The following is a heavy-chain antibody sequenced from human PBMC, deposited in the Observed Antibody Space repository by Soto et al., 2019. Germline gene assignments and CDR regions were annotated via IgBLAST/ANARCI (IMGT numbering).Heavy chain of an antibody. CDR3: ARDSKDDGSGYYGGFDD. CDR2: IYYDGSNK. Sequence: QVHLVESGGGVVQPGRSLSLSCAASEFIFSNYGMHWVRQAPGKGLEWVAAIYYDGSNKYYADSVKGRFTISRDNSSNTLYVQMNGLRAEDTAVYYCARDSKDDGSGYYGGFDDWGQGTLVAVSS. J-gene: IGHJ4*02. D-gene: IGHD3-22*01. CDR1: EFIFSNYG. V-gene: IGHV3-33*01.